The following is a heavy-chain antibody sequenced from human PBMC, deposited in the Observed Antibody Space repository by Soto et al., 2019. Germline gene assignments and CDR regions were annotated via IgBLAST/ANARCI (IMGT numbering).Heavy chain of an antibody. CDR3: ATPGTSHNPRSGWYFDY. CDR1: GFTFSSYA. V-gene: IGHV3-23*01. Sequence: GGSLRLSCAASGFTFSSYAMSWVRQAPGKGLEWVSAISGSGGSTYYADSVKGRFTISRDNSKNTLYLQMNSLRAEDTAVYYCATPGTSHNPRSGWYFDYWGQGTLVTVSS. D-gene: IGHD6-19*01. J-gene: IGHJ4*02. CDR2: ISGSGGST.